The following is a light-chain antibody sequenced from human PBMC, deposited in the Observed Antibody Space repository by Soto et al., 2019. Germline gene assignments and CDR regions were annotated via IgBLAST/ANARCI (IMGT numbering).Light chain of an antibody. CDR1: SSDIGGYYY. J-gene: IGLJ1*01. V-gene: IGLV2-14*01. CDR2: QVT. Sequence: QSALAEPASVSGSPGQSITISCTGTSSDIGGYYYVSWYQHHPGKAPKLIIYQVTNRPSGVSHRFSGSKSGNTASLTISGLQXEDEADYYCPSYSSSSTFYVFGTGTKV. CDR3: PSYSSSSTFYV.